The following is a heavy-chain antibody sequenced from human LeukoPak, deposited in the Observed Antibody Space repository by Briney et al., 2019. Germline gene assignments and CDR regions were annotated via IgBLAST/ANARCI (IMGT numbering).Heavy chain of an antibody. D-gene: IGHD3-10*01. J-gene: IGHJ4*02. V-gene: IGHV3-33*06. CDR1: GFTFSSYG. Sequence: GRSLRLSCAASGFTFSSYGMHWVRQAPGKGLEWVAVIWYDGSNKYYADSVKGRFTISRDNSKNTLYLQMNSLRADDTAVFYCAKIRRADDDYWGQGTLVTVSS. CDR3: AKIRRADDDY. CDR2: IWYDGSNK.